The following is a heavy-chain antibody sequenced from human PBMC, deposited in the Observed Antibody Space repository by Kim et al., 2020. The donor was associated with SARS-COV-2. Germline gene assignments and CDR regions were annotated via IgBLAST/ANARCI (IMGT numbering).Heavy chain of an antibody. D-gene: IGHD3-22*01. Sequence: SETLSLTCTVSGGSISSYYWSWIRQPPGKGLEWIGYIYYSGSTNYNPSLKSRVTISVDTSKNQFSLKLSSVTAADTAVYYCARGEENYYDSGMRPFFDYWGQGTLVTVSS. CDR1: GGSISSYY. CDR3: ARGEENYYDSGMRPFFDY. J-gene: IGHJ4*02. V-gene: IGHV4-59*01. CDR2: IYYSGST.